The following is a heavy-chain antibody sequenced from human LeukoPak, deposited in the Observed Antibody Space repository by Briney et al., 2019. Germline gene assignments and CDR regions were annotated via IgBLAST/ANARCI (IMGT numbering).Heavy chain of an antibody. CDR2: IYSGGTT. CDR1: GFIVSSNY. D-gene: IGHD1-26*01. J-gene: IGHJ5*02. V-gene: IGHV3-53*01. Sequence: GGSLRLSCAASGFIVSSNYMSWVRQAPGKGLEWVSIIYSGGTTYYSDSVNGRFTIHTETSKKPLYLKMNSLRAEDTAVYYCAREVGATRGLDPWGQGTLVTVSS. CDR3: AREVGATRGLDP.